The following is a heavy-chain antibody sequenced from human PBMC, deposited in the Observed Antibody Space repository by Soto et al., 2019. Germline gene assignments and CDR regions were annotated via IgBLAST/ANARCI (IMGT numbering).Heavy chain of an antibody. D-gene: IGHD4-4*01. CDR3: ASATVVAATFDF. Sequence: EVQLVESGGGLVKPGGSLTLSCAASGFAFRSYNMNWVRQAPGKGLEWVASISSGSSNIYYADSVKGRFTISSDNAKNSLFLQIDSLRAEDSAVYYCASATVVAATFDFWGQGTLVTVSS. J-gene: IGHJ4*02. V-gene: IGHV3-21*01. CDR2: ISSGSSNI. CDR1: GFAFRSYN.